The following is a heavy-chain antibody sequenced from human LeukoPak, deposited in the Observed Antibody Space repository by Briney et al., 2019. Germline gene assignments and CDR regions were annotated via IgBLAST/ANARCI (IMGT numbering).Heavy chain of an antibody. J-gene: IGHJ3*02. D-gene: IGHD2-15*01. CDR2: IYPRGST. Sequence: SETLSLTCTVSGGSISRYHWSWIRQPAGKGLEWIGRIYPRGSTNDNPSLKTRVTMSVDTSKNQFSLKLTSVTAADTAVYYCARGRYCSADICSGGDAFDIWGQGTMVSVSS. V-gene: IGHV4-4*07. CDR3: ARGRYCSADICSGGDAFDI. CDR1: GGSISRYH.